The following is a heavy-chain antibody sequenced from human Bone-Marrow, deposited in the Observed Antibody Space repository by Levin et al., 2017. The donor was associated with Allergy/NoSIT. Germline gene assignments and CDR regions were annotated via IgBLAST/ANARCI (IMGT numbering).Heavy chain of an antibody. CDR1: GFTFRSFG. V-gene: IGHV3-30*18. Sequence: QPGGSLRLSCAASGFTFRSFGLHWVRQTPGKGLEWVAVISYDGNKKDYADSVKGRFTISRDNSKNTLCLQMNSPRAEDTAVYYCAKDHGMLRGIIEYWGQGALVTVSS. J-gene: IGHJ4*02. D-gene: IGHD3-10*01. CDR2: ISYDGNKK. CDR3: AKDHGMLRGIIEY.